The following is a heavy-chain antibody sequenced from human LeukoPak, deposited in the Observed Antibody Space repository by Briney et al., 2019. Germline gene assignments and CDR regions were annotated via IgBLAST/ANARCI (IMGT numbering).Heavy chain of an antibody. D-gene: IGHD2-15*01. CDR1: GFTFSSYG. V-gene: IGHV3-33*01. CDR3: ARGVRRYCSGGSCYYFDY. Sequence: GGSLRLSCAASGFTFSSYGMHWVRQAPGKGLEWVAVIWYDGSNKYYADSVKGRFTISRDNSKNTLYLQMNSLRVEDTAVYYCARGVRRYCSGGSCYYFDYWGQGTLVTVSS. J-gene: IGHJ4*02. CDR2: IWYDGSNK.